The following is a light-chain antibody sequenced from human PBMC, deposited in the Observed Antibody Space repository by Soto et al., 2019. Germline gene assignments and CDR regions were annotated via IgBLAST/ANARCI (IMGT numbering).Light chain of an antibody. CDR2: AAS. J-gene: IGKJ4*01. V-gene: IGKV1-39*01. CDR1: QSISSY. Sequence: DIQMTQSPSSLSASVGDRVTITCRASQSISSYLNWYQQKPGKAPELLIYAASSLQSGVPSRFSGSGSGTDFTLTISSLQPEDFATYYCQQSYSTLLTIGGGTKVEIK. CDR3: QQSYSTLLT.